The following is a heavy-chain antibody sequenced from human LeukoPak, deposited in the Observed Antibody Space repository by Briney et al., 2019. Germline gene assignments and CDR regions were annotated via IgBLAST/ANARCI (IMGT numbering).Heavy chain of an antibody. J-gene: IGHJ6*02. CDR3: ARKKMAGYYYYGMDV. CDR2: IYYSGST. Sequence: SETLSLTCTVSGGSISSSSYYWGWVRQPPGKGLEWIGSIYYSGSTYYNPSLKSRVTISVDTSKNQFSLKLSSVTAADTAVYYCARKKMAGYYYYGMDVWGQGTTVTVSS. V-gene: IGHV4-39*01. D-gene: IGHD5-24*01. CDR1: GGSISSSSYY.